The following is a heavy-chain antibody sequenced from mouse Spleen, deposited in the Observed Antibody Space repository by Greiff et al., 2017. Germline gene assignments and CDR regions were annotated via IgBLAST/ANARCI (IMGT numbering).Heavy chain of an antibody. CDR1: GFTFSDYY. Sequence: EVKLMESGGGLVQPGGSLKLSCATSGFTFSDYYMYWVRQTPEKRLEWVAYISNGGGSTYYPDTVKGRFTISRDNAKNTLYLQMSRLKSEDTAMYYCARERLNGYFDYWGQGTTLTVSS. CDR3: ARERLNGYFDY. CDR2: ISNGGGST. V-gene: IGHV5-12*02. D-gene: IGHD2-4*01. J-gene: IGHJ2*01.